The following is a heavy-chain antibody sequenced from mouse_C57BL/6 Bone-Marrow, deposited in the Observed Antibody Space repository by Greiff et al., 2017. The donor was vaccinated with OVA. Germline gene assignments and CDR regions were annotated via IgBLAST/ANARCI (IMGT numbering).Heavy chain of an antibody. CDR3: AREGYTVVGAMDY. V-gene: IGHV1-81*01. D-gene: IGHD1-1*01. CDR1: GYTFTSYG. CDR2: IYPRSGNT. Sequence: QVQLKQSGAELARPGASVKLSCKASGYTFTSYGISWVKQRTGQGLEWIGEIYPRSGNTYYNEKFKGKATLTADKSSSTAYMELRSLTSEDSAVYFCAREGYTVVGAMDYWGQGTSVTVSS. J-gene: IGHJ4*01.